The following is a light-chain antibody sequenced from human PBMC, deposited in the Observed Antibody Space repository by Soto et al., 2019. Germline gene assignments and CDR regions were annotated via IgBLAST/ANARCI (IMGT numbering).Light chain of an antibody. CDR3: SSYEGSNTVV. Sequence: QSALTQPPSASGSPGQSVTISCTGSSSDVGGYNYVSWYQQHPGKAPQLMIYEVSKRPSGVPDRLSGSKSGNTASLTVSGLQAEDEADYYCSSYEGSNTVVFGGGTKVTVL. CDR1: SSDVGGYNY. CDR2: EVS. J-gene: IGLJ2*01. V-gene: IGLV2-8*01.